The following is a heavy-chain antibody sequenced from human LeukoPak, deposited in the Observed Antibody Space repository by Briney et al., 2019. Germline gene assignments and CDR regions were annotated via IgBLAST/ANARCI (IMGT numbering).Heavy chain of an antibody. Sequence: PSETLSLTCAVSGGSITGSNWWTWVRQPPGKGLEWIGEIYHGGSTNYNPSLKSRVTISVDKSNNQFSLKLNSMTAADTAVYYCARNAGNSDVDYWGQGILVTVSS. V-gene: IGHV4-4*02. D-gene: IGHD4-23*01. CDR1: GGSITGSNW. J-gene: IGHJ4*02. CDR3: ARNAGNSDVDY. CDR2: IYHGGST.